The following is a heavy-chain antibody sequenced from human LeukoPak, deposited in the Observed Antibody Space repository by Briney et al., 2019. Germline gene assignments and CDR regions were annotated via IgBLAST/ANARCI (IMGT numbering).Heavy chain of an antibody. Sequence: SETLSLTCTVSGGYVTSYYWSWLRQSPGKGLEWIGYMYHSGSFNYSPSLKSRVTISIDTSKNQFSLKLTSVTVADTAVYYCARCSPAAGGNRFDPWGQGTLVTVSS. D-gene: IGHD6-13*01. CDR3: ARCSPAAGGNRFDP. CDR2: MYHSGSF. J-gene: IGHJ5*02. V-gene: IGHV4-59*08. CDR1: GGYVTSYY.